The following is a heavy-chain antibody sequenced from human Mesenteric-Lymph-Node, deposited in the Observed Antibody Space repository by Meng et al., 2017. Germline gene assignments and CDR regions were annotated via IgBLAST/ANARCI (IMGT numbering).Heavy chain of an antibody. CDR2: ITGSGDTT. V-gene: IGHV3-48*03. CDR1: GFTFNSYE. D-gene: IGHD2-21*01. Sequence: GESLKISCAASGFTFNSYEMCWVRQAPGTGLEWISYITGSGDTTHYADSVKGRFTTSRDNAQNLLYLQMNSLRAEDAAVYYCARETSGCGGDCYDLWGQGTLVTVSS. J-gene: IGHJ5*02. CDR3: ARETSGCGGDCYDL.